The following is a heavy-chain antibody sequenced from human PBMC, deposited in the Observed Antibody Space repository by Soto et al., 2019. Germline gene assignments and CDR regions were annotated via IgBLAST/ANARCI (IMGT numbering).Heavy chain of an antibody. D-gene: IGHD2-21*02. V-gene: IGHV3-30-3*01. CDR1: GFTFSSYA. Sequence: PGGSLRLSRAASGFTFSSYAMHWVRQAPGKGLEWVAVISYDGSNKYYADSVKGRFTISRDNSKNTLYLQMNSLRAEDTAVYYCARARWFGEGGLAVVTAIPDYWGQGTLVTVSS. CDR3: ARARWFGEGGLAVVTAIPDY. J-gene: IGHJ4*02. CDR2: ISYDGSNK.